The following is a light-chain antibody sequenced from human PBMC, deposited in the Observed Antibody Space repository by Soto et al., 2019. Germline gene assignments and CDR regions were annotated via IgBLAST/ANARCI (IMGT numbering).Light chain of an antibody. V-gene: IGKV3D-15*01. CDR2: GES. Sequence: EIVMTQSPATLSASPGERVTLSCRASQSVSSNLAWYQQKPGQAPRLLIYGESTRATGIPARFSGSGYGTEFTLTISSLQSEDFAVYYCQQYNNWPPLTFGGGTKVEIK. CDR3: QQYNNWPPLT. CDR1: QSVSSN. J-gene: IGKJ4*01.